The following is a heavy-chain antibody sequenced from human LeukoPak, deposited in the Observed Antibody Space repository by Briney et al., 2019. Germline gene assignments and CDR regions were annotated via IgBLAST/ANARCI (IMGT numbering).Heavy chain of an antibody. D-gene: IGHD3-10*01. Sequence: PGGSLRLSCAASGFTFSSYGMHWVRPAPGKGLEWVAVISYDGSNKYYADSVKGRFTISRDNSKNTLYLQMNSLRAEDTAVYYCACITMVRGVTNSEGWGQGTLVTVSS. CDR3: ACITMVRGVTNSEG. CDR1: GFTFSSYG. CDR2: ISYDGSNK. J-gene: IGHJ4*02. V-gene: IGHV3-30*03.